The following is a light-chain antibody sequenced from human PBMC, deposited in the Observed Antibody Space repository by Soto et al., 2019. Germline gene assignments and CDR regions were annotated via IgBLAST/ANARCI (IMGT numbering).Light chain of an antibody. CDR2: AAS. CDR3: QQTYSTPRT. V-gene: IGKV1-39*01. J-gene: IGKJ1*01. Sequence: DIQMTQSPSSLSASVGDRVTITCRASQSISSYLNWYQQKPGKAPNLLIYAASSLQSGVSSRFSGSGSGTDFTLTISSLQPEDCGIYYCQQTYSTPRTFGPGTKVEIK. CDR1: QSISSY.